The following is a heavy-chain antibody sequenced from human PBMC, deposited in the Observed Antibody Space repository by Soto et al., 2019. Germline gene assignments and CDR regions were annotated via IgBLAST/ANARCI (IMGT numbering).Heavy chain of an antibody. D-gene: IGHD6-13*01. CDR3: ARNIAGHFDY. CDR2: INHSGST. CDR1: GGSFSGYY. Sequence: SETLSLTCAVYGGSFSGYYWSWIRQPPGKGLEWIGEINHSGSTNYNPSLKSRVTISVDTSKNQFSLKLSSVTAADTAVYYCARNIAGHFDYWGQGTLVT. V-gene: IGHV4-34*01. J-gene: IGHJ4*02.